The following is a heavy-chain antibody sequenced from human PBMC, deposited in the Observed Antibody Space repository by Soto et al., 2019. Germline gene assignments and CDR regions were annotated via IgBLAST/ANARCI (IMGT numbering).Heavy chain of an antibody. J-gene: IGHJ6*02. CDR2: IYYNGTT. CDR3: VRHEVALSGAYNMDV. V-gene: IGHV4-39*01. CDR1: PDSITSSGYY. Sequence: QLQLQESGPGLVKPSETLSLICTASPDSITSSGYYWGRIRQTPGKGLEWIGSIYYNGTTYYNPSLKSRVFISVDTSKDQFSLRLKSVTVADTATFYCVRHEVALSGAYNMDVWGRGTTVTVS. D-gene: IGHD1-1*01.